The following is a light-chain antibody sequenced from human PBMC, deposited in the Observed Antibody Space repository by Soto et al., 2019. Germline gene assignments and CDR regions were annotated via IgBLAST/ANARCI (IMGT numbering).Light chain of an antibody. CDR3: QQRSNRPLT. V-gene: IGKV3-11*01. CDR1: QSVSSN. J-gene: IGKJ4*01. CDR2: DAS. Sequence: EIVLTQSPATLSLSPGERATLSCSASQSVSSNLAWYQKKPGQAPRLLIYDASNRATGIPARFSGSGSGTDFTLTISSLEPEDFAVYYCQQRSNRPLTFGGGTKVEIK.